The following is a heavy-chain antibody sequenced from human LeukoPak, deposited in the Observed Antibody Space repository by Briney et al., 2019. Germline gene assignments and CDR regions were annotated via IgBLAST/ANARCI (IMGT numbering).Heavy chain of an antibody. J-gene: IGHJ4*02. CDR3: AREVQWLRYFDY. Sequence: SETLSLTCTVSGGSISSYYWSWIRQPPGKGLEWIGYIYYSGSTNYNPSLKSRVAISVDTSKNQFSLKLSSVTAADTAVYYCAREVQWLRYFDYRGQGTLVTVSS. D-gene: IGHD5-12*01. CDR2: IYYSGST. CDR1: GGSISSYY. V-gene: IGHV4-59*12.